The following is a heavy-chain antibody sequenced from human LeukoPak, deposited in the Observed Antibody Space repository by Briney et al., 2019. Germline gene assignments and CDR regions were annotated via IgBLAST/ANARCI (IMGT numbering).Heavy chain of an antibody. V-gene: IGHV4-39*01. CDR3: ATVNGSSWYDYFDY. J-gene: IGHJ4*02. D-gene: IGHD6-13*01. Sequence: SETLSLTCTVSGGSISSSSYYWGWLRQPPGKGLEWIGSIYYSGTTDYNPSFKSRVTISVDTSKNQFSLKLSSVTAADTAVYYCATVNGSSWYDYFDYWGQGTLVTVSS. CDR1: GGSISSSSYY. CDR2: IYYSGTT.